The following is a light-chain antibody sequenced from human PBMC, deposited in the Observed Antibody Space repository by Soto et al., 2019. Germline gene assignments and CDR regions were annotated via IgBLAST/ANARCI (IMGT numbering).Light chain of an antibody. Sequence: DIQMTQSPSTLSASVGDRVTITCRASQTINNWLAWYQQQPGKAPKLLIYDAFSLESGVPSRFSGSGSGTEFTLTISSLQPEDFATFYCQEYNSYSRTFGQGTKVEI. J-gene: IGKJ1*01. CDR1: QTINNW. CDR3: QEYNSYSRT. V-gene: IGKV1-5*01. CDR2: DAF.